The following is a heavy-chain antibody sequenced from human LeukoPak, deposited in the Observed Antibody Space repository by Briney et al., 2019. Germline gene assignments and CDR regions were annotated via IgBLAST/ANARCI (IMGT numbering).Heavy chain of an antibody. CDR1: GYTFTSYG. CDR3: ARVRDSSGWPNRYYFDY. V-gene: IGHV1-18*01. J-gene: IGHJ4*02. Sequence: GASVKVSCKASGYTFTSYGISWVRQAPGQGLEWMGWISAYNGNTNYAQKLQGRVTMTTDTSTSTAYMELRSLRSDDTAVYYCARVRDSSGWPNRYYFDYWGQGTLVTVSS. CDR2: ISAYNGNT. D-gene: IGHD6-19*01.